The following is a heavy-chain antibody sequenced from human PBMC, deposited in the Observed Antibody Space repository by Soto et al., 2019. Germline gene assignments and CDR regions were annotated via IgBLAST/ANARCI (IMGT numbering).Heavy chain of an antibody. CDR1: GGSISGSY. CDR3: TKYRRTDAEGYSFDY. D-gene: IGHD2-15*01. V-gene: IGHV4-59*01. Sequence: NPSETLSLTCTVSGGSISGSYWSWIRQTPGKVLEWVGYIHYSGSTNYNPSLKSRVTMPVDSAKNQFSLQLSSVTAADTAVYFCTKYRRTDAEGYSFDYWGQGALVTVLL. CDR2: IHYSGST. J-gene: IGHJ4*02.